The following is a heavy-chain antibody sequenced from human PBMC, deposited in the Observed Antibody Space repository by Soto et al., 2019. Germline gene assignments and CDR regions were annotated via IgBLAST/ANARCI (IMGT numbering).Heavy chain of an antibody. J-gene: IGHJ2*01. Sequence: QVQLVESGGGLVKPGGSLRLSCAASGFTFSDYYMSWVRQAPGKGLEWVSYINSSSSYTNYADSVQGRVTISRDNAKNSLYQQMNSLRAEDTAVYYCARIITAAARRRYFNLWGRGTMVSVSS. CDR2: INSSSSYT. CDR3: ARIITAAARRRYFNL. V-gene: IGHV3-11*05. CDR1: GFTFSDYY. D-gene: IGHD2-2*01.